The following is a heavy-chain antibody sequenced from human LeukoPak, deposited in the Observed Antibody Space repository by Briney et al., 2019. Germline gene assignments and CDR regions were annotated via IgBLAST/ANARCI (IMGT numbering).Heavy chain of an antibody. CDR3: ARDSNSPYGGITD. J-gene: IGHJ4*02. CDR1: GFTFSSYW. D-gene: IGHD4-23*01. V-gene: IGHV3-7*01. Sequence: PGGSLRLPCAASGFTFSSYWMSWVRQAPGKGLEWVANIKQDGSEKYYVDSVKGRFTISRDNAKNSLYLQLNSLRAEDTAVYYCARDSNSPYGGITDWGQGTLVTVSS. CDR2: IKQDGSEK.